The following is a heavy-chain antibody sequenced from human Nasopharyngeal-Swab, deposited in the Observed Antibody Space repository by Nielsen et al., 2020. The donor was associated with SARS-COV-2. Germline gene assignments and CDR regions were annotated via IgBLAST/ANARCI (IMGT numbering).Heavy chain of an antibody. CDR1: GFTFSSYA. CDR3: ARDPGFGYYYDSSGYYDY. Sequence: GESLKISCAASGFTFSSYAMHWVRQAPGRGLEWVAVISYDGSNKYYADSVKGRFTISRDNSKNTLYLQMNSLRGEDTAVYYCARDPGFGYYYDSSGYYDYWGQGTLVTVSS. D-gene: IGHD3-22*01. CDR2: ISYDGSNK. V-gene: IGHV3-30-3*01. J-gene: IGHJ4*02.